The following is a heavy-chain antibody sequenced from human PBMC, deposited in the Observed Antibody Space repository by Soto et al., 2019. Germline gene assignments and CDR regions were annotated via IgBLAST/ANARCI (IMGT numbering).Heavy chain of an antibody. Sequence: QVQLVQSGAEVKKPGASVKVSCKASGYTFTSYAMHWVRQAPGQRLEWMGWINAGNGNTKYSQKFQGRVTITRDTSASTAYMELSSLRSEDTAVYYCAREGVDCCGDCYSQWYFDLWGRGTLVTVSS. CDR3: AREGVDCCGDCYSQWYFDL. V-gene: IGHV1-3*01. CDR1: GYTFTSYA. CDR2: INAGNGNT. D-gene: IGHD2-21*01. J-gene: IGHJ2*01.